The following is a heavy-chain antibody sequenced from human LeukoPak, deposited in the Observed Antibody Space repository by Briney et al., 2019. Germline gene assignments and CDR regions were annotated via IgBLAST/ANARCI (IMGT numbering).Heavy chain of an antibody. Sequence: ASVKVSCKASGYTFTSYAISWVRQAPGQGLEWMGGIIPIFGTANYAQKFQGRVTITADESTSTAYMELSSLRSEDTAVYYCASLDYDILIDYWGQGTLVTVSS. V-gene: IGHV1-69*13. D-gene: IGHD3-9*01. CDR1: GYTFTSYA. CDR2: IIPIFGTA. CDR3: ASLDYDILIDY. J-gene: IGHJ4*02.